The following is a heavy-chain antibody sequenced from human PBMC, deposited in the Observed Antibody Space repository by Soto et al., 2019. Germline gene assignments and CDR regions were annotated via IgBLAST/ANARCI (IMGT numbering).Heavy chain of an antibody. CDR1: GYTFTSYG. D-gene: IGHD3-10*01. Sequence: ASVKVSCKASGYTFTSYGISWVRQAPGQGLEWMGWISAYNGNTNYAQKLQGRVTMTTDTSTSTAYMELRSLRSDDTAVYYCARVDGNPSGVITPRRYNWFDPWGQGTLVTVSS. V-gene: IGHV1-18*01. CDR3: ARVDGNPSGVITPRRYNWFDP. CDR2: ISAYNGNT. J-gene: IGHJ5*02.